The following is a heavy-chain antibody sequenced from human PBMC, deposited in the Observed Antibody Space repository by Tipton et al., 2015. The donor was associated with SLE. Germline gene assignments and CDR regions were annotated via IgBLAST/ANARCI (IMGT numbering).Heavy chain of an antibody. CDR1: GDSFSSGSSS. D-gene: IGHD2-15*01. CDR3: VKSVVVVSPRDYYYYMDV. CDR2: IYNSGIT. Sequence: TLSLTCTVSGDSFSSGSSSWNWVRQPAGKGLEWIGLIYNSGITNYNPSLQSRVTLSVVMSKNQFSLRLSSVTAADTGVYYCVKSVVVVSPRDYYYYMDVWGKGTTVTVSS. V-gene: IGHV4-61*02. J-gene: IGHJ6*03.